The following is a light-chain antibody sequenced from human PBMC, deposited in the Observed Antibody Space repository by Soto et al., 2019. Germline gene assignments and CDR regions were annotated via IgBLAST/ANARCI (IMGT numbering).Light chain of an antibody. J-gene: IGKJ2*02. CDR3: QQYNNWPPACT. CDR2: GAS. V-gene: IGKV3-15*01. Sequence: EIVMMQSPATLSVSPGERATLSCRASQSVRSNLAWYQQKPGQAPRLLIYGASTRATGIPARFSGSGSETECTLTISSLQSEDFAVYYCQQYNNWPPACTFGQGTKLEIK. CDR1: QSVRSN.